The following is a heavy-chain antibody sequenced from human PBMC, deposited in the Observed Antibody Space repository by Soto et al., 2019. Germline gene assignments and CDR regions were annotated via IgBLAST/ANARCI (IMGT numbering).Heavy chain of an antibody. CDR1: GYTFASYG. CDR2: ISAYNGNT. V-gene: IGHV1-18*01. J-gene: IGHJ3*02. D-gene: IGHD6-19*01. CDR3: ARDQGSGWAHDAYDI. Sequence: ASVKVSCKASGYTFASYGISWVRQAPGQGLEWMGWISAYNGNTNYAQKLQGRVTMTTDTSTSTAYMELRSLRSDDTAVYYCARDQGSGWAHDAYDIWGQGTMVTVSS.